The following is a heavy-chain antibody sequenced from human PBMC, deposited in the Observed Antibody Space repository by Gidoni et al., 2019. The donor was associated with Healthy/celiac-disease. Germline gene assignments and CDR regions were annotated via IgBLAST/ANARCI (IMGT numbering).Heavy chain of an antibody. Sequence: EVQLVASGGGLVQPWGSLRLSCAASGFPFSSYRMNWGRQAPGKGLEWVSYISSSSSTIYYADSVKGRFTISRDNAKKSLYLQMNSLRAEDTAVYYCARVYCSGGSCYDYWGQGTLVTVSS. V-gene: IGHV3-48*04. D-gene: IGHD2-15*01. CDR2: ISSSSSTI. J-gene: IGHJ4*02. CDR3: ARVYCSGGSCYDY. CDR1: GFPFSSYR.